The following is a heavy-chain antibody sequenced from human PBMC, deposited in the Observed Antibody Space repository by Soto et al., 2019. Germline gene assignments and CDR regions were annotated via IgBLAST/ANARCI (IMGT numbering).Heavy chain of an antibody. CDR3: ARIGSDYYFYFDL. CDR1: GDSVSSINW. CDR2: IYHSGDT. D-gene: IGHD3-22*01. J-gene: IGHJ4*02. V-gene: IGHV4-4*02. Sequence: QVQLQESGPGLVRPSGTLSLTCAVSGDSVSSINWWRWVRQPPGKGLEWIGEIYHSGDTNYNPSLKIRVTIAVDRSKNHFSLKLSSVTAADTAVYYCARIGSDYYFYFDLWGQGTLVTVSS.